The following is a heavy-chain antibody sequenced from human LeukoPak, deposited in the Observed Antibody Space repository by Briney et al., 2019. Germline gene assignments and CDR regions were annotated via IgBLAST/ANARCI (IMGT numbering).Heavy chain of an antibody. D-gene: IGHD5-12*01. CDR2: ISSSGSTI. J-gene: IGHJ4*02. CDR1: GFTFSDYY. V-gene: IGHV3-11*01. Sequence: GGSLRLSCAASGFTFSDYYMSWIRQAPGKGLKWVSYISSSGSTIYYADSVKGRFTISRDNSKNTLYLQMNSLRAEDTAVYYCAKDLDIVATITGNWGQGTLVTVSS. CDR3: AKDLDIVATITGN.